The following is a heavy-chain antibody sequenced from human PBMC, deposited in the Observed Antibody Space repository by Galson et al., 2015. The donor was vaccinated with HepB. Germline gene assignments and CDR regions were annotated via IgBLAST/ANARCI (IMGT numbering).Heavy chain of an antibody. D-gene: IGHD3-9*01. CDR2: INTRTGDT. Sequence: SVKVSCKASGYTFTAYYIHWVRQAPGQRPEWIGWINTRTGDTYTSQKSQGRVAMSRDTSMNTAYMELSRLKSDDTAVYFCARGLKYFDWLGAFDPWGQGTLVTVSS. CDR3: ARGLKYFDWLGAFDP. J-gene: IGHJ5*02. CDR1: GYTFTAYY. V-gene: IGHV1-2*02.